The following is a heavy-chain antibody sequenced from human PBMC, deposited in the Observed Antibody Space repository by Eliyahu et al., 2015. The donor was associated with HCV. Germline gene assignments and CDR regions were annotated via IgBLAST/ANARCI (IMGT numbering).Heavy chain of an antibody. Sequence: SSYGMHWVRQAPGKGLEWVAVIWYDGSNKYYADSVKGRFTISRDNSKNTLYLQMNSLRAEDTAVYYCARDIVGATYWFDPWGQGTL. V-gene: IGHV3-33*01. CDR2: IWYDGSNK. CDR1: SSYG. D-gene: IGHD1-26*01. CDR3: ARDIVGATYWFDP. J-gene: IGHJ5*02.